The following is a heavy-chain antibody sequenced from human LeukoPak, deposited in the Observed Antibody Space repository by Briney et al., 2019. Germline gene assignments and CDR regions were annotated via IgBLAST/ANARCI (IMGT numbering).Heavy chain of an antibody. CDR3: ARDEAVAGRGGFDP. J-gene: IGHJ5*02. V-gene: IGHV1-69*05. CDR1: GGTFSSYA. Sequence: SVKVSCKASGGTFSSYAISWVRQAPGQGLEWMGGIIPIVGTANYAQKFQGRVTITTDESTSTAYMELSSLRSEDTAVYYCARDEAVAGRGGFDPWGQGTLVTVSS. D-gene: IGHD6-19*01. CDR2: IIPIVGTA.